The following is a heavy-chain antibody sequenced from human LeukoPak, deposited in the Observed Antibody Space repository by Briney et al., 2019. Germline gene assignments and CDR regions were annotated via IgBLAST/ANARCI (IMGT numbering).Heavy chain of an antibody. J-gene: IGHJ4*02. V-gene: IGHV3-30*02. CDR3: AKDLPAAYFDY. CDR1: GFTFSNYG. D-gene: IGHD2-2*01. Sequence: GSLRLSCAASGFTFSNYGMHWVRQAPGKGLEWVAFVQSDGGIKYYADSVKGRFTISRDNSRTTLHLQMNSLRAEDTAVYHCAKDLPAAYFDYWGQGTLVTVSS. CDR2: VQSDGGIK.